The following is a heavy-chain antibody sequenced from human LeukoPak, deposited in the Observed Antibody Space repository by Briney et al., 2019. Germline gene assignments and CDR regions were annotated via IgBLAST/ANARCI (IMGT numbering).Heavy chain of an antibody. V-gene: IGHV4-59*01. D-gene: IGHD3-10*01. CDR2: IYYSGST. Sequence: PSETLSLTCTVSGGSISSYYWSWIRQPPGKGLEWIGYIYYSGSTNYNPSLKSRVTISVDTSKNQFSLKLSSVTAADTAVYYCARGLWFGEFLPHWYFDLWGRGTLVTVSS. CDR1: GGSISSYY. CDR3: ARGLWFGEFLPHWYFDL. J-gene: IGHJ2*01.